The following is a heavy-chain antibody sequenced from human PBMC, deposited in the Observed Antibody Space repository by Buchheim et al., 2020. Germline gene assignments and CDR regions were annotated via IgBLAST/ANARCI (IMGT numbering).Heavy chain of an antibody. CDR2: ISAYSRNT. CDR1: GYPFSTYG. Sequence: QVQLVQSGAEVKKPGASVKVSCKASGYPFSTYGISWVRQAPGQGLEWMGWISAYSRNTKYAQKSQGRVTLTTDTSTNTAYLELRSLRSDDTAVYYCERWATEAAGDNWLDPWGQGT. V-gene: IGHV1-18*01. CDR3: ERWATEAAGDNWLDP. D-gene: IGHD6-13*01. J-gene: IGHJ5*02.